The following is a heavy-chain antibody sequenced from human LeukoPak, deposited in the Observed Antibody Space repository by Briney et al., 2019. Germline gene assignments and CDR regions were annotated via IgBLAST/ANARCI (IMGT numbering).Heavy chain of an antibody. V-gene: IGHV3-43*01. Sequence: PGGSLRLSCAASGFTFDDYTMHWVRQAPGKGLEWVSLISWDGGSTYYADSVKGRFTISRDNSKNSLYLQMNNLRTEDTALYYCAKTLEVAGYYYYYGMDVWGQGTTVTVSS. D-gene: IGHD6-19*01. CDR3: AKTLEVAGYYYYYGMDV. J-gene: IGHJ6*02. CDR2: ISWDGGST. CDR1: GFTFDDYT.